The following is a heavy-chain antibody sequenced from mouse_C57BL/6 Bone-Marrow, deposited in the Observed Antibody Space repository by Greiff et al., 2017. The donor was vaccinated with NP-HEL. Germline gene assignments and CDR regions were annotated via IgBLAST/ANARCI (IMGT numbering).Heavy chain of an antibody. Sequence: VKLQESGAELVRPGASVTLSCKASGYTFTDYEMHWVKQTPVHGLEWIGAIDPETGGTAYNQTFKGKAILTADKSSSTAYMERRSLTSEDSAVYYCTRGGLWGWFAYWGQGTLVTVSA. V-gene: IGHV1-15*01. CDR2: IDPETGGT. CDR1: GYTFTDYE. J-gene: IGHJ3*01. CDR3: TRGGLWGWFAY. D-gene: IGHD1-1*02.